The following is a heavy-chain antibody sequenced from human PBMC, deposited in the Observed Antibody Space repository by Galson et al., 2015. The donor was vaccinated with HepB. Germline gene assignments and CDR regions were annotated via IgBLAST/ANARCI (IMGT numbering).Heavy chain of an antibody. CDR3: AKDSNSEPGY. J-gene: IGHJ4*02. Sequence: SLRLSCAGSGFTFGGHDMNWVRQAPGKGLEWVANINYNGDHTSYADSVRGRFTISRDNSRNTLYLQMNSLRVDDTAFYYCAKDSNSEPGYWGRGTPVTVSS. V-gene: IGHV3-23*01. CDR2: INYNGDHT. CDR1: GFTFGGHD. D-gene: IGHD1-14*01.